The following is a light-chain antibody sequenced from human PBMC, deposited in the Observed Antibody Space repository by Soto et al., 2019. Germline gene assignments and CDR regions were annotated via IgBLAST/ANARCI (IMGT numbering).Light chain of an antibody. CDR1: QSLVHSDGVTY. CDR2: KVS. CDR3: LQTTRSLYS. Sequence: VVMTQSPLSLPVTLGQPASISCRSSQSLVHSDGVTYLNWFQQRPGQSPRRLIYKVSNRDSGVPDRFSGSGSGTDFTLRISRVEADDVGVYYCLQTTRSLYSFGQGTKVDIK. J-gene: IGKJ2*01. V-gene: IGKV2-30*02.